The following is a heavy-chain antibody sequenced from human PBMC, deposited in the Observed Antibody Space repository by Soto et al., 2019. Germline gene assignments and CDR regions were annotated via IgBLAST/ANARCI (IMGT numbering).Heavy chain of an antibody. J-gene: IGHJ4*02. Sequence: GGSLRLSCAASGFTFSDYDMHWVRPAPGKGLEWVSGVSGSGDSTYYADSVKGRFTISRDNSKNTLYLQMNSLRAEDTAAYYCARRGHYDFWSGYPFDYWGQGTLVTVSS. CDR1: GFTFSDYD. V-gene: IGHV3-23*01. D-gene: IGHD3-3*01. CDR2: VSGSGDST. CDR3: ARRGHYDFWSGYPFDY.